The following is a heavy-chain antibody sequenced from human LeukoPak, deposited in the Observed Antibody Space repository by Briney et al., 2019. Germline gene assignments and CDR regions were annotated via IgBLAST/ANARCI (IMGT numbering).Heavy chain of an antibody. Sequence: ASVKVSCTASGYTFTSYGISWVRQAPGQGLEWMGWINPNSGGTNYAQKFQGRVTMTRDTSISTAYMELSRLRSDDTAVYYCARGGYYDSRGYWGQGTLVTVSS. CDR2: INPNSGGT. CDR3: ARGGYYDSRGY. V-gene: IGHV1-2*02. J-gene: IGHJ4*02. CDR1: GYTFTSYG. D-gene: IGHD3-22*01.